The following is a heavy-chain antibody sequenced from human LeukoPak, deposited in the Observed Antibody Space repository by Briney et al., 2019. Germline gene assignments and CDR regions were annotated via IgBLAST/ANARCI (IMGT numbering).Heavy chain of an antibody. CDR1: GFAFSSYA. V-gene: IGHV3-23*01. CDR3: AKDFYDSSGSRYDY. J-gene: IGHJ4*02. Sequence: PGGSLRLSCTASGFAFSSYAMSWVRQAPGVGLEWVSAIDGGGGRTWHADSVRGRFTISRDNSKNTLFMQMNSLRAKDTAVYYCAKDFYDSSGSRYDYWGQGTLVTVSS. CDR2: IDGGGGRT. D-gene: IGHD3-22*01.